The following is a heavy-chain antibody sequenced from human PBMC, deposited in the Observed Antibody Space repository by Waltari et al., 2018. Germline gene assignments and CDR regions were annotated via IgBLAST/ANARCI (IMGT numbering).Heavy chain of an antibody. D-gene: IGHD2-2*01. CDR1: GGSISSGGYS. Sequence: QLQLQESGSGLVKPSQTLSLTCAVSGGSISSGGYSWSWIRQPPGKGLEWIGYIYHSGSTYYNPSLKRRGTISGDRSKNQFSLKLSSVTAADTAGYYGARAETRGYCSSTSCYSSGWFDPWGQGTLVTVSS. J-gene: IGHJ5*02. CDR2: IYHSGST. V-gene: IGHV4-30-2*01. CDR3: ARAETRGYCSSTSCYSSGWFDP.